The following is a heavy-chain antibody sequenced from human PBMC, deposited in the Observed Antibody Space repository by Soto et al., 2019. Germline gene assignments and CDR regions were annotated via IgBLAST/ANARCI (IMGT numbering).Heavy chain of an antibody. CDR1: GFTFTNSA. CDR2: IIVASGRT. D-gene: IGHD2-21*02. Sequence: ASVKVSCKTSGFTFTNSAVQWVRQARGQRLEWIGWIIVASGRTNYAREVQERVTISRDTSTSTAYMELSGLRSEDTAVYYCVAELYSGGGCCSFDFWGQGTMVTVSS. J-gene: IGHJ3*01. V-gene: IGHV1-58*01. CDR3: VAELYSGGGCCSFDF.